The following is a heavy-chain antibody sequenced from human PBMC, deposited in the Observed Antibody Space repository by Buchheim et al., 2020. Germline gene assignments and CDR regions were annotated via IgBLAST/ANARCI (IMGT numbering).Heavy chain of an antibody. D-gene: IGHD3-10*01. CDR1: GGTFSSYA. Sequence: QVQLVQSGAEVKKPGSSVKVSCKASGGTFSSYAISWVRQAPGQGLEWMGGIIPIFGTANYAQKFQGRVTITADKSTSTAYMELGSLRSEDTAVYYCARTPMVRGVIRTRNYYYYMDVWGKGTT. J-gene: IGHJ6*03. CDR3: ARTPMVRGVIRTRNYYYYMDV. CDR2: IIPIFGTA. V-gene: IGHV1-69*06.